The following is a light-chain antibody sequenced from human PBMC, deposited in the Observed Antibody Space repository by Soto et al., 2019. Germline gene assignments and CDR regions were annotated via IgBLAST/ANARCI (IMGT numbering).Light chain of an antibody. CDR3: GADHGSGSNFVWV. Sequence: QLVLTQPPSASASLGASVTLTCTLSSGYSNYKVDWYQQRPGKGPRFVMRVGTGGIVGSKGDGIPDRFSVLGSGLNRYLTIKNIQEEDESDYHCGADHGSGSNFVWVFGGGTNVTVL. CDR2: VGTGGIVG. J-gene: IGLJ3*02. V-gene: IGLV9-49*01. CDR1: SGYSNYK.